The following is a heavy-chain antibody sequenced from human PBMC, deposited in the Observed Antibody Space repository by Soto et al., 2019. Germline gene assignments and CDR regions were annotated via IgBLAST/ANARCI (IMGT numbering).Heavy chain of an antibody. J-gene: IGHJ3*01. CDR2: ISDGGDLT. D-gene: IGHD6-6*01. V-gene: IGHV3-23*01. CDR1: RFAFSSHP. Sequence: LXLSCAASRFAFSSHPMSWVRQAPERGLEWVSGISDGGDLTYNADSVKGRFTISRDNSKNILFLQMNSLRAEDTALYYCARRAFGSSRSFDLWGQGTMVTVSS. CDR3: ARRAFGSSRSFDL.